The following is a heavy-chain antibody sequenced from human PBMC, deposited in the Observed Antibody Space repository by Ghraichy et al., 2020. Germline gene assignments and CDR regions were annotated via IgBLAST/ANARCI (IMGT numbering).Heavy chain of an antibody. J-gene: IGHJ4*02. V-gene: IGHV4-59*01. D-gene: IGHD5-12*01. Sequence: ETLSLTCTVSGGSISSYYWSWIRQPPGKGLEWIGYIYYSGSTNYNPSLKSRVTISVDTSKNQFSLKLSSVTAADTAVYYCARGYSGYNFDYWGQGTLVTVSS. CDR1: GGSISSYY. CDR2: IYYSGST. CDR3: ARGYSGYNFDY.